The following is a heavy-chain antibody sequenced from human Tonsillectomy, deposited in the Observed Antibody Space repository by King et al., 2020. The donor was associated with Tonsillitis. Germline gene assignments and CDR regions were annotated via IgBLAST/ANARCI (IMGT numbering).Heavy chain of an antibody. CDR3: SKSGLDGSGTWHYYYGMDV. CDR1: GFTLSSYA. V-gene: IGHV3-23*04. D-gene: IGHD3-10*01. J-gene: IGHJ6*02. CDR2: ISGSGGST. Sequence: VQLVESGGGLVQPGGSLRLSCAASGFTLSSYAMSWVRQAPGKGLEWVSGISGSGGSTYYADSVKGRFTISRDNSKNTLYLQMNSLRAEDTAVYYCSKSGLDGSGTWHYYYGMDVWGQGTTVTVSS.